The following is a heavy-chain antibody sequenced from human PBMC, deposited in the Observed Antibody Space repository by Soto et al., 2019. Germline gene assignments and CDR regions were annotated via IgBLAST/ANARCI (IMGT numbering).Heavy chain of an antibody. CDR1: GDTFSSYA. CDR3: ARRRYCGYDCYHKHYYGMDV. V-gene: IGHV1-69*08. D-gene: IGHD2-21*01. Sequence: QLVQSGAELKKTGSSVKVSCRASGDTFSSYAVNWVRQAPGRGLEWMGRIITVLGTTDYAQNFKGRLTITAEKSTKTXYXKLSSLRSEDTAVYYCARRRYCGYDCYHKHYYGMDVWGQGTTVTVAS. CDR2: IITVLGTT. J-gene: IGHJ6*02.